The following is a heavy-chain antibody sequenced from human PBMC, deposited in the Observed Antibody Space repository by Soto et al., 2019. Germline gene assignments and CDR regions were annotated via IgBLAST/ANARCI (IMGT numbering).Heavy chain of an antibody. CDR3: ARGDCSSTSCPLQNWFDP. V-gene: IGHV1-46*03. CDR2: INPSGGST. J-gene: IGHJ5*02. D-gene: IGHD2-2*01. Sequence: GASVKVSCEASGYTFTSYYMHWVRQAPGQGLEWMGIINPSGGSTSYAQKFQGRVTMTRDTSTSTVYMELSSLRSEDTAVYYCARGDCSSTSCPLQNWFDPWGQGTLVTAPQ. CDR1: GYTFTSYY.